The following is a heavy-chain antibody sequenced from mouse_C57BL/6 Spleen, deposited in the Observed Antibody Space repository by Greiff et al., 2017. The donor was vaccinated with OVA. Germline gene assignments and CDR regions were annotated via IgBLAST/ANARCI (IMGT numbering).Heavy chain of an antibody. D-gene: IGHD2-2*01. CDR2: IHPNSGST. V-gene: IGHV1-64*01. CDR1: GYTFTSYW. J-gene: IGHJ4*01. CDR3: ARGNGYRYYAMDY. Sequence: VQLQQSGAELVQPGASVKLSCKASGYTFTSYWMHWVKQRPGQGLEWIGIIHPNSGSTNYNEKFKSKATLTVDKSSSTAYMQLSSLTSEDSAVYYCARGNGYRYYAMDYWGQGTSVTVSS.